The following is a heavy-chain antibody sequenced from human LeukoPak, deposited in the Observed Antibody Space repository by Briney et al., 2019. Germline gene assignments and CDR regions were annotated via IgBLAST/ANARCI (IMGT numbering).Heavy chain of an antibody. CDR3: ARSNLGQLDY. J-gene: IGHJ4*02. Sequence: XXXXAMHWXRQAPGKGXEWVAVISYDGSNKYYADSVKGRFTISRDNSKNTLYLQMNSLRAEDTAVYYCARSNLGQLDYWGQGTLVTVSS. CDR2: ISYDGSNK. V-gene: IGHV3-30*04. D-gene: IGHD1-14*01. CDR1: XXXXA.